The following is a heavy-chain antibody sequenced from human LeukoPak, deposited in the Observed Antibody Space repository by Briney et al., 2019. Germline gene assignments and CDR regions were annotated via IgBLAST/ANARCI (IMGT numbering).Heavy chain of an antibody. CDR1: GYTFTSYG. V-gene: IGHV1-18*01. Sequence: ASVKVSCKASGYTFTSYGISWVRQAPGQGLEWMGWISAYNGNTNYAQKLQGRVTMTTDTSTSTAYMELRSLRSDDTAVYYCARVSPFWSGYYREYYYYMDVWGKGTTVTVSS. CDR2: ISAYNGNT. J-gene: IGHJ6*03. CDR3: ARVSPFWSGYYREYYYYMDV. D-gene: IGHD3-3*01.